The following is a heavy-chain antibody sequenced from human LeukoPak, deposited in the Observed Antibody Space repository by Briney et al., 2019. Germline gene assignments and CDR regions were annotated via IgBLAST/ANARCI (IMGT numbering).Heavy chain of an antibody. CDR3: ASFSPYMARTDAFDI. J-gene: IGHJ3*02. Sequence: GGSLRLSCAASGFTLSSYSMNWVRQAPGKGLEWVSSISRSSAYIYYADSVKGRFTISRDNAKNSLYLQMNSLRAEDTAVYYCASFSPYMARTDAFDIWGQGTMVTVSS. CDR2: ISRSSAYI. V-gene: IGHV3-21*01. D-gene: IGHD3-10*01. CDR1: GFTLSSYS.